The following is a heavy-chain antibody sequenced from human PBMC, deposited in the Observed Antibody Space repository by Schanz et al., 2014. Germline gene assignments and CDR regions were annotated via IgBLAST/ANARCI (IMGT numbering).Heavy chain of an antibody. CDR1: GYTLSAYS. CDR2: MNPNSGNT. Sequence: QVQLVQSGPEVEKPGASVKVSCKASGYTLSAYSLHWVRQAPGQGLEWLGWMNPNSGNTGYAQKLQGRVTMTTDTSTSTAYMELRSLRSDDTAVYYCARGFDFWDRWGQGTLVTVSS. CDR3: ARGFDFWDR. D-gene: IGHD3-3*01. V-gene: IGHV1-8*02. J-gene: IGHJ4*02.